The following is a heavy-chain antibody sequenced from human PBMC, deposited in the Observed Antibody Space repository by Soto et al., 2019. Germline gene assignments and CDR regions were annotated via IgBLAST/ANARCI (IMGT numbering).Heavy chain of an antibody. V-gene: IGHV4-61*01. D-gene: IGHD3-3*01. J-gene: IGHJ4*02. CDR1: CGSFKSGSYS. Sequence: PSETLSLTCTFSCGSFKSGSYSWSWIRQPPGKGLEWIGYVYHTGRTSYNPSLKGRVSISMDTSKNQFSLNLDSVTAADTAVYFCARDFAYFDSWGQGTLVTVSS. CDR2: VYHTGRT. CDR3: ARDFAYFDS.